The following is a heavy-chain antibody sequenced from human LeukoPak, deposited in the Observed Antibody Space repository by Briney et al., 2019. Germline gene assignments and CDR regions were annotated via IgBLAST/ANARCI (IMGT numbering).Heavy chain of an antibody. V-gene: IGHV4-39*07. CDR1: GDPGSSANYY. D-gene: IGHD6-13*01. CDR3: ARVNGGSTWFSWFDP. Sequence: PSETLSLTCTVSGDPGSSANYYWRWLRQSPGKGLEWIGRISYTGSPYYNPSLKSRVTISIDKPNHQFSLKVTSVTAADTAVYYCARVNGGSTWFSWFDPWGQGTLVTVSS. CDR2: ISYTGSP. J-gene: IGHJ5*02.